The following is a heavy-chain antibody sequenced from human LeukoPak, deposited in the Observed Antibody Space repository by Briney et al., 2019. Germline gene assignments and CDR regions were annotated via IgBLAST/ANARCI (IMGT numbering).Heavy chain of an antibody. CDR2: ISSDGSKK. D-gene: IGHD1-26*01. Sequence: GGSLRLSCVASGFTFSTYGMHWVRQAPGKGLEWVAVISSDGSKKYYADSVQGQFTISRDNSKNTLFLQMNSLRAEDTAVYYCAKGSENIMGAPQADYWGQGTLVIVSS. CDR1: GFTFSTYG. V-gene: IGHV3-30*18. J-gene: IGHJ4*02. CDR3: AKGSENIMGAPQADY.